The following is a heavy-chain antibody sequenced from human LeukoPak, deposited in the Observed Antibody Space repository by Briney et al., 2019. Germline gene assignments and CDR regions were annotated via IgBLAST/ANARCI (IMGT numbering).Heavy chain of an antibody. CDR3: ARDYYDSSGYEGSMGY. CDR2: IYYSGST. CDR1: GGSISSYY. J-gene: IGHJ4*02. D-gene: IGHD3-22*01. Sequence: PSETLSLTCTVSGGSISSYYWSWIRQPPGKGLEWIGYIYYSGSTNYNPSLKSRVTISVDTSKNQFSLKLSSVTAADTAVYYCARDYYDSSGYEGSMGYWGQGTLVTVSS. V-gene: IGHV4-59*01.